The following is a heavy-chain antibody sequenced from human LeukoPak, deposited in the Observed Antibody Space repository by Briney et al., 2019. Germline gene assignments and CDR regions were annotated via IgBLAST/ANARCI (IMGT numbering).Heavy chain of an antibody. V-gene: IGHV4-59*08. CDR1: GGSISNDY. Sequence: PSETLSLTCTVSGGSISNDYWTWLRQPPGKGLEWIGHIYYSGSTNCNPSLRSRVTISVDTSKNQFSLKLRSVTAADTAVYYCVRLRNAFDIWGQGTMVTVSS. J-gene: IGHJ3*02. CDR3: VRLRNAFDI. CDR2: IYYSGST.